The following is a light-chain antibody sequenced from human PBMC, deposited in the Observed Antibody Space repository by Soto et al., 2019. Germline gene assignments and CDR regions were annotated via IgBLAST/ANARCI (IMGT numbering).Light chain of an antibody. CDR2: AAS. V-gene: IGKV1-12*01. Sequence: DIQMTQSPSSVSASVGDRVTITCRASQGISSWLALYQQKPGKAPKLLIYAASSLQSGAPSRFSGSGSGTDVTLTIRSLQPEDFATYYCQQANSFPRTFGQGTKLEIK. CDR1: QGISSW. CDR3: QQANSFPRT. J-gene: IGKJ2*02.